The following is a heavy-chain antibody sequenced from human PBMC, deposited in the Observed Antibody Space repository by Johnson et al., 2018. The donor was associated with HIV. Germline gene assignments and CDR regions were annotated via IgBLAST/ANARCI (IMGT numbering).Heavy chain of an antibody. Sequence: VESGGGVVQPGRSLRLSCAASGFTFSSYGIHWVRQVPGKGLEWVSGINWKSDSIAYGDSVKGRFTISRDNAKNSLYLQMSSLKAEDTALYYCAKVRLGGDLDAAFDVWGQGTMVTVSS. V-gene: IGHV3-9*01. D-gene: IGHD3-16*01. J-gene: IGHJ3*01. CDR1: GFTFSSYG. CDR2: INWKSDSI. CDR3: AKVRLGGDLDAAFDV.